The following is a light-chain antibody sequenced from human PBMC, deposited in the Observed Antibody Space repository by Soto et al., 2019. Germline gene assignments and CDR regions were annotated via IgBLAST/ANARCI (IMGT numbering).Light chain of an antibody. V-gene: IGKV3-15*01. CDR2: GAS. J-gene: IGKJ2*01. CDR1: QSVSSN. CDR3: EQYNNWPPGT. Sequence: EIVMTQSPATLSVSPGERATLSCRASQSVSSNLAWYQQKPGQAPRLLIYGASTRATGIPARFSGSGSATGFTLTISGLKSEDFAAYYCEQYNNWPPGTFGEGTKLEIK.